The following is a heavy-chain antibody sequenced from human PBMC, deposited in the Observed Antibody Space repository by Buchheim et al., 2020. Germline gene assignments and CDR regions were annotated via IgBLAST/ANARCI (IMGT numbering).Heavy chain of an antibody. D-gene: IGHD2-2*01. CDR2: ISGSGGST. CDR3: ARLKGCSSTSCDYDSSSSVWFDP. CDR1: GFTFSSYA. J-gene: IGHJ5*02. Sequence: EVQLLESGGGLVQPGGSLRLSCAASGFTFSSYAMSWVRQAPGKGLEWVSAISGSGGSTYYADSVKGRFTISRDNSKNTLYLQMNSLRAEDTAVYYCARLKGCSSTSCDYDSSSSVWFDPWGQGTL. V-gene: IGHV3-23*01.